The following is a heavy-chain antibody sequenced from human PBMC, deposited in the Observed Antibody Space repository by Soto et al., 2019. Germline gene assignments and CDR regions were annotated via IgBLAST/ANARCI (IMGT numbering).Heavy chain of an antibody. Sequence: AXLSLSCAASGFTVSRNGMHWVREAPGKGLVWVSHIGPDGSSTRNADSVQGRFTISRDNARNTLYLQMNSLRDEDTALYYCARDNNWSYDYWGQGILVTVSS. D-gene: IGHD1-1*01. CDR2: IGPDGSST. CDR1: GFTVSRNG. V-gene: IGHV3-74*01. J-gene: IGHJ4*02. CDR3: ARDNNWSYDY.